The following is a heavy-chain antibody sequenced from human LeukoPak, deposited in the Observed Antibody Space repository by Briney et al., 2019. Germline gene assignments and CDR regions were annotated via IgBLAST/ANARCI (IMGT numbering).Heavy chain of an antibody. J-gene: IGHJ4*02. V-gene: IGHV3-49*03. CDR2: AISKIYAETT. CDR3: QKYSSSSFDF. D-gene: IGHD6-6*01. Sequence: GSLRLSPTRPGFTFADYATSCFRHAPRKGLERVSFAISKIYAETTEYAASVKGRFTISRDDSKSIAYLQMNSLKTEDTAVYYCQKYSSSSFDFWGQGTLVTVSS. CDR1: GFTFADYA.